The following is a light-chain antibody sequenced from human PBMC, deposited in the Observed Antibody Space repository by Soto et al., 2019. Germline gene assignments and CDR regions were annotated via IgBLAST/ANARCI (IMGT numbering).Light chain of an antibody. Sequence: EIVVKRSLSTVSVYKGDRATXSCRASQIISSRNLAWYQQKPGHAPRPLIYGVSTRATGIPARFSGSGSGTDFSLSIRSLEPEDFAVYYCQQHIKSPRTFRQGTRLKI. CDR2: GVS. J-gene: IGKJ5*01. CDR1: QIISSRN. CDR3: QQHIKSPRT. V-gene: IGKV3-20*01.